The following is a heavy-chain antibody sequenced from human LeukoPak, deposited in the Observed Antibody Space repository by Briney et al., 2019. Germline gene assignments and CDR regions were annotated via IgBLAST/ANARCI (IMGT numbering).Heavy chain of an antibody. D-gene: IGHD3-10*01. CDR3: AADSGSGNNWFDP. V-gene: IGHV4-30-2*02. Sequence: SQTLSLTCTVSGGSISSGGYYWSWIRQPPGKGLEWIGYIYHSGSTYYNPSLKSRVTISVDTSKNQFSLKLSSVTAADTAVYYCAADSGSGNNWFDPWGQGTLVTVSS. CDR1: GGSISSGGYY. J-gene: IGHJ5*02. CDR2: IYHSGST.